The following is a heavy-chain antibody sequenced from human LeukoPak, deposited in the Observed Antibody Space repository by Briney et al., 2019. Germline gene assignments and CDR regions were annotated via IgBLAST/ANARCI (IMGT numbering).Heavy chain of an antibody. CDR3: ASRQVSSRDIVVVPAAKPPNTDYYYYYYMDA. CDR1: GGTFSSYA. V-gene: IGHV1-69*05. J-gene: IGHJ6*03. D-gene: IGHD2-2*01. Sequence: ASVKVSCKASGGTFSSYAISWVRQAPGQGLEWMGGIIPIFGTANYAQKFQGRVTITTDESTSTAYMELGSLRSEDTAVYYCASRQVSSRDIVVVPAAKPPNTDYYYYYYMDAWGKGTTVTVSS. CDR2: IIPIFGTA.